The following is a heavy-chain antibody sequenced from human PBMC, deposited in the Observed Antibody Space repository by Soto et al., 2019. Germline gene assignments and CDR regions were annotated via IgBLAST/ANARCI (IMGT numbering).Heavy chain of an antibody. J-gene: IGHJ4*02. CDR1: GYTFTTYG. Sequence: QVQLVQSGAEVKKPGASVKVSCKASGYTFTTYGISWVRQAPGQGLEWMGWISPHNGNTNYAQKVQGRVTMTTDTSASTAYMELRSLRSDDTAVYYCARHTHFDSSGYPWDYWGQGTLVTVSS. D-gene: IGHD3-22*01. CDR2: ISPHNGNT. V-gene: IGHV1-18*01. CDR3: ARHTHFDSSGYPWDY.